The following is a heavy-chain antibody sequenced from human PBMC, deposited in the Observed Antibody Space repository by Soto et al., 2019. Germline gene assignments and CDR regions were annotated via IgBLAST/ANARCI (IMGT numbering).Heavy chain of an antibody. Sequence: QVQLQESGPGLVKPSQTLSLTCTVSGGSISSGDYYWSWIRQPPGKGLEWIGYIYYSGSTYYNPSLKSRVTIXXDXSXXQFSLKLSSVTAADTAVYYCARDSWIQLWQDAFDIWGQGTMVTVSS. V-gene: IGHV4-30-4*01. D-gene: IGHD5-18*01. CDR1: GGSISSGDYY. CDR3: ARDSWIQLWQDAFDI. J-gene: IGHJ3*02. CDR2: IYYSGST.